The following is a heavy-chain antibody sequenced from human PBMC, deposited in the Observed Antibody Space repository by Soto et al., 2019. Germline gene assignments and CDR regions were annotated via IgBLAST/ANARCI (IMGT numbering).Heavy chain of an antibody. Sequence: SQILSCAASRLTLSNYDIHWVRQAPGKGLEWVAVISDDGVSKYYADSVQGRFTISRDNSESAVFLQMNSLRPDDTALYFCARAYYFGSGTSYTLYYWGQGTPVTVSS. CDR1: RLTLSNYD. D-gene: IGHD3-10*01. V-gene: IGHV3-30*03. CDR2: ISDDGVSK. J-gene: IGHJ4*02. CDR3: ARAYYFGSGTSYTLYY.